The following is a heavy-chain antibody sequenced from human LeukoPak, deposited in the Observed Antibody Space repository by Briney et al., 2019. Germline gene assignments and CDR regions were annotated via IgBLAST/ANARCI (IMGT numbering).Heavy chain of an antibody. CDR3: ARALRGSSTSCYWYYMDV. D-gene: IGHD2-2*01. CDR2: MNPNSGNT. CDR1: GYTFTSYD. V-gene: IGHV1-8*03. Sequence: ASVKVSFKASGYTFTSYDINWVRQATGQGLEWMGWMNPNSGNTGYAQGFQGRVTITRNTSISTAYMELSSLISEDTAVYYCARALRGSSTSCYWYYMDVWGKGTTVTVSS. J-gene: IGHJ6*03.